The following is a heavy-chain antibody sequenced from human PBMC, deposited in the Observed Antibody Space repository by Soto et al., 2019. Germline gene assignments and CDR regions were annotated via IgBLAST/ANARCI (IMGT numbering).Heavy chain of an antibody. CDR2: IIPIFGTA. D-gene: IGHD3-10*01. CDR1: GGTFSSYA. V-gene: IGHV1-69*12. J-gene: IGHJ6*02. Sequence: QVQLVQSGAEVKKPGSSVKVSCKASGGTFSSYAISWVRQAPGQGLEWMGGIIPIFGTANYAQKFQGRVTITADESTSTAYMELSSLRSEDTAVYYCAHTMVRGVTYYYYYGMDVWGQGTTVTVSS. CDR3: AHTMVRGVTYYYYYGMDV.